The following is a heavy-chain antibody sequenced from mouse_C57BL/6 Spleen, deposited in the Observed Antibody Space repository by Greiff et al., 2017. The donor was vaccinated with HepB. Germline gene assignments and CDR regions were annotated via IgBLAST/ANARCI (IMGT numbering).Heavy chain of an antibody. V-gene: IGHV1-15*01. Sequence: VQLQESGAELVRPGASVTLSCKASGYTFTDYEMHWVKQTPVHGLEWIGAIDPETGGTAYNQKFKGKAILTADKSSSTAYMELRSLTSEDSAVYYCTRRINYYGSRHYFDYWGQGTTLTVSS. CDR2: IDPETGGT. CDR1: GYTFTDYE. CDR3: TRRINYYGSRHYFDY. J-gene: IGHJ2*01. D-gene: IGHD1-1*01.